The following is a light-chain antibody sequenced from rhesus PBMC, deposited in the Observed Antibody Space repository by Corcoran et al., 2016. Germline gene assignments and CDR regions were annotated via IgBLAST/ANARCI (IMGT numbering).Light chain of an antibody. J-gene: IGKJ2*01. Sequence: DIVMTQSPAFVSVTPGEKVTITCQASEGISNYLHWYQQKQDQAPKSFSQDAAQAISGVPSRFNGSGSGTDYTFTISSLEVEDAAKYCCQQGNKHPYSFGQGTKVEIK. CDR1: EGISNY. CDR2: DAA. CDR3: QQGNKHPYS. V-gene: IGKV6-47*02.